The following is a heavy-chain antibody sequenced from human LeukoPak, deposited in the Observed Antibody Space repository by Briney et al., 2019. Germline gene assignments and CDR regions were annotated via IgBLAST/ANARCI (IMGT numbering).Heavy chain of an antibody. CDR3: VTDTKLDYFDY. D-gene: IGHD2-8*01. V-gene: IGHV3-73*01. CDR2: IRSKANSYAT. Sequence: GGSLKLSCAASGFTFSGSAMHWVRQASGKGLEWVGRIRSKANSYATAYAASVKGRFTISRDDSKNTAYLQMNSLKTEDTAVYYCVTDTKLDYFDYWGQGTPVTVSS. J-gene: IGHJ4*02. CDR1: GFTFSGSA.